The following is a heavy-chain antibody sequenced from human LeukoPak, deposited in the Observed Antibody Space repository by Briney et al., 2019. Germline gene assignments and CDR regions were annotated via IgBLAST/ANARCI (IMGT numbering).Heavy chain of an antibody. Sequence: GSLRLSCAASGFTFSSYEMNWVRQAPGKGLEWVSYISSRGGTIYYADSVKGRFTISRDNAKNSLYLRMNSLRAEDTAVYYCAREEVGLGDDFDYWGQGTLVTVSS. J-gene: IGHJ4*02. CDR2: ISSRGGTI. D-gene: IGHD4-17*01. CDR1: GFTFSSYE. V-gene: IGHV3-48*03. CDR3: AREEVGLGDDFDY.